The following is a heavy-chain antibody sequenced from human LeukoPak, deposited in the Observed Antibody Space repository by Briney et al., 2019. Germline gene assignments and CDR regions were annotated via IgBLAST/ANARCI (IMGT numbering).Heavy chain of an antibody. CDR3: AGLVGRYSSGLYYYYYDY. J-gene: IGHJ4*02. V-gene: IGHV4-4*02. D-gene: IGHD3-22*01. Sequence: PSGTLSLTCTVSGDSINSLDLWSWVRQPPGKGLEWIGEMYLSGTTHSNPSVKSRVTISIDKSKNQFFLNLSSVTAADTAVYYCAGLVGRYSSGLYYYYYDYWGQGTLVTVSS. CDR1: GDSINSLDL. CDR2: MYLSGTT.